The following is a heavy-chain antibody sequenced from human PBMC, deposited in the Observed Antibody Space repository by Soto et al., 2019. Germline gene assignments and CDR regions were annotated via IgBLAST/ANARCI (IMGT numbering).Heavy chain of an antibody. Sequence: VKVSCKASGYTFTTYAMHWGRQAPGQRLEWMGWINAGNGNTKYSQKFQGRVTITRDTSASTVYMELSSLRSEDTAVYYCARAGLFWSNYMDVWGKGTTVTVSS. CDR3: ARAGLFWSNYMDV. CDR1: GYTFTTYA. CDR2: INAGNGNT. D-gene: IGHD3-3*01. J-gene: IGHJ6*03. V-gene: IGHV1-3*01.